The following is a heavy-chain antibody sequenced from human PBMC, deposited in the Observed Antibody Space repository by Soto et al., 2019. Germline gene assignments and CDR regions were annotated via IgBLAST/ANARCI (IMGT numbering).Heavy chain of an antibody. D-gene: IGHD4-4*01. J-gene: IGHJ6*02. CDR3: ARERPPTVTNGYGMDV. CDR1: GYTFTSYY. CDR2: INPSGGST. V-gene: IGHV1-46*01. Sequence: ASVKVSCKASGYTFTSYYMHWVRQAPGQGLEWMGIINPSGGSTSYAQKFQGRVTMTRDTSTSTVYMELSSLRSEDTAVYYCARERPPTVTNGYGMDVWGQGTTVTVSS.